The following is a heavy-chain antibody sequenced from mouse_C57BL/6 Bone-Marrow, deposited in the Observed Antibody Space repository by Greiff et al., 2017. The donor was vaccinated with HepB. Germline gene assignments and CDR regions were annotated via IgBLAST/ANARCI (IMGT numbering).Heavy chain of an antibody. J-gene: IGHJ1*03. D-gene: IGHD1-1*01. Sequence: DVKLVESGGGLVQPGGSLKLSCAASGFTFSDYYMYWVRQTPEKRLEWVAYISNGGGSTYYPDTVKGRFTISRDNAKNTLYLQMSRLKSEDTAMYYCARQRAGSSLWYFDVWGTGTTVTVSS. CDR2: ISNGGGST. CDR3: ARQRAGSSLWYFDV. CDR1: GFTFSDYY. V-gene: IGHV5-12*01.